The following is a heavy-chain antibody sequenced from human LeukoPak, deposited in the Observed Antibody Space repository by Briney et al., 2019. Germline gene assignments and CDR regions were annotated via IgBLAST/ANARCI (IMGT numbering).Heavy chain of an antibody. CDR1: GGSFSGYY. V-gene: IGHV4-34*01. CDR2: INHSGST. D-gene: IGHD2-8*01. Sequence: PSETLSLTCAVYGGSFSGYYWSWIRQPPGKGLEWIGEINHSGSTNYNPSLKSRVTISVDTSKNQFSLKLSSVTAADTAVYYCARGRCWHYFDYWGQGTLVTVSS. J-gene: IGHJ4*02. CDR3: ARGRCWHYFDY.